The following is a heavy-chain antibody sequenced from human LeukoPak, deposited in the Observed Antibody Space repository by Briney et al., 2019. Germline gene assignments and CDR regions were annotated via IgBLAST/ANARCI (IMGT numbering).Heavy chain of an antibody. CDR1: GTRSHDNR. Sequence: GESLKISSVSLGTRSHDNRKAGWRQMPGKGLEWMGIIYPGDSHTRYSPSFQGQVTISADNSVSTAYVRWSSRSDSDTAIYHCPRYCSGSLLYYYYYCIDVWGKGTTVTVSS. D-gene: IGHD3-10*01. J-gene: IGHJ6*03. CDR3: PRYCSGSLLYYYYYCIDV. V-gene: IGHV5-51*01. CDR2: IYPGDSHT.